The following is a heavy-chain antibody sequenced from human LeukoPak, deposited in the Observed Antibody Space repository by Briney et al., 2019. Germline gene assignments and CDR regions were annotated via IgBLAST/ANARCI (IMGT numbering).Heavy chain of an antibody. V-gene: IGHV4-59*01. CDR3: AREGTAGTNLNWFDP. CDR1: GGSISSYY. D-gene: IGHD1-1*01. CDR2: ISYSGST. J-gene: IGHJ5*02. Sequence: PSETLSLTCTVSGGSISSYYWSWIRQPPGKGLEWIGYISYSGSTNFNPSLKSRVTISVDTSKNQFSLKLSSVTAADTAAYCCAREGTAGTNLNWFDPWGQGTLVTVSS.